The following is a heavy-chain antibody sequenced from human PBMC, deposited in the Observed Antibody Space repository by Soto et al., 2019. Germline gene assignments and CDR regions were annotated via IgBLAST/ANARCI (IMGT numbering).Heavy chain of an antibody. Sequence: GASVKVSCKASGYTFNSYAMHWVRQAPGQGLEWMGIIKPSGGTTAYAQEFQGRVTMTRDTSTSTVYMELSSLRSEDTAIYYCAGDDAVTTSAYYFDYWGQGTLVNVSS. J-gene: IGHJ4*02. CDR3: AGDDAVTTSAYYFDY. CDR1: GYTFNSYA. CDR2: IKPSGGTT. V-gene: IGHV1-46*02. D-gene: IGHD4-17*01.